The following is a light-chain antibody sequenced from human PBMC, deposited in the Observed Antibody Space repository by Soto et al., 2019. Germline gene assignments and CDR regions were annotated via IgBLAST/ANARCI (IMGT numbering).Light chain of an antibody. CDR1: SGHSSYA. CDR2: LDSDGSH. V-gene: IGLV4-69*01. J-gene: IGLJ2*01. CDR3: QTWGTGIHVV. Sequence: QPVLTQSPSASASLGVSVKLTCTLSSGHSSYAIAWHQQQPEKGPRYLMKLDSDGSHTKGDAIPDRFSGSSSGAERYLTISSLQSEDEADYYCQTWGTGIHVVFGGGTKLTVL.